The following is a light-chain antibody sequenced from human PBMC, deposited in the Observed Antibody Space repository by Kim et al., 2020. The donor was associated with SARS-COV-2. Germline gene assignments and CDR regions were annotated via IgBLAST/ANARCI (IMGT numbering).Light chain of an antibody. CDR1: QSITSD. Sequence: EIVMTQSAATLSVSPGERATLSCRASQSITSDLAWYQHKAGQAPRLLMYDTSNRATGIPARFSGSGSGTEFTLTISSLQSEDFAVYYCQQYNRWPLTFGGGTKLEI. CDR3: QQYNRWPLT. V-gene: IGKV3-15*01. CDR2: DTS. J-gene: IGKJ4*01.